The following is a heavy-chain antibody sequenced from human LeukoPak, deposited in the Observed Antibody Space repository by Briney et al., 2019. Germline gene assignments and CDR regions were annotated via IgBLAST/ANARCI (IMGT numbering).Heavy chain of an antibody. Sequence: GGSLRLSCAASGFTFSRYAMHWVRQAPGKGLVWVSRINTDGRTITYADSVKGRFTISRDNAKNTLYLQMNSLRAEDTAVYYCVRSAFLTTEFYFDYWGHGTLVTVSS. D-gene: IGHD4-11*01. CDR1: GFTFSRYA. CDR2: INTDGRTI. J-gene: IGHJ4*01. V-gene: IGHV3-74*01. CDR3: VRSAFLTTEFYFDY.